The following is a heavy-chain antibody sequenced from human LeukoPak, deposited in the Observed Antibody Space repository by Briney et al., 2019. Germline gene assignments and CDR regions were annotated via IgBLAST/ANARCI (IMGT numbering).Heavy chain of an antibody. Sequence: GGSLRLSCAASGFTFSSYWMTWVRQAPGKGLEWVANIKQDGSEKYSLDSVKGRFTISRDNAKNSLYLQMNSLRAEDTAVYYCARCAGPVETDWGQGTLVTVSS. V-gene: IGHV3-7*03. D-gene: IGHD2-21*02. CDR3: ARCAGPVETD. J-gene: IGHJ4*02. CDR1: GFTFSSYW. CDR2: IKQDGSEK.